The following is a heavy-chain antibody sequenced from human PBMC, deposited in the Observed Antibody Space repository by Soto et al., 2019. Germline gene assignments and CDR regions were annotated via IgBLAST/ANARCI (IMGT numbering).Heavy chain of an antibody. Sequence: PGGSLRLSCAASGFTFSTYWMNWVRQSPAKGPEWVANIKHDESEEYYVDSVKGRFTISRDNAKSSLYLQMNSLRAEDTAVYYCVRTYFRSESSYNPFDYWGQGT. D-gene: IGHD3-10*01. V-gene: IGHV3-7*01. CDR2: IKHDESEE. CDR1: GFTFSTYW. J-gene: IGHJ4*02. CDR3: VRTYFRSESSYNPFDY.